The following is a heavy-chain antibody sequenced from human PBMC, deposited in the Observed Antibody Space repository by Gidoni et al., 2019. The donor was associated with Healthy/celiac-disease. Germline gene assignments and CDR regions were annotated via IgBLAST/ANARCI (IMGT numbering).Heavy chain of an antibody. V-gene: IGHV3-30*18. CDR2: ISYDGSNK. J-gene: IGHJ3*02. D-gene: IGHD1-20*01. CDR3: AKGPRYNWNPQNAFDI. Sequence: QVQLVESGGGVVQPGRSLRLSCAASGFTFSSYGMHWVRQAPGKGLEWVAVISYDGSNKYYADSVKGRFTISRDNSKNTLYLQMNSLRAEDTAVYYCAKGPRYNWNPQNAFDIWGQGTMVTVSS. CDR1: GFTFSSYG.